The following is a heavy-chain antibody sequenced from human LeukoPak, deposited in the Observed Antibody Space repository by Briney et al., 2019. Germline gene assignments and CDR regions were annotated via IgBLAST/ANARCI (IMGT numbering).Heavy chain of an antibody. Sequence: SETLSLTCAVYGGSFSGYYWSWIRQPPGKGLEWIGEIHHSGSTKYNPSLKSRVTISVDTSKNQFSLKLSSVTAADTAVYYCARHQWAGYYGSGSIGGFDYWGQGTLVTVSS. D-gene: IGHD3-10*01. J-gene: IGHJ4*02. CDR3: ARHQWAGYYGSGSIGGFDY. CDR1: GGSFSGYY. CDR2: IHHSGST. V-gene: IGHV4-34*01.